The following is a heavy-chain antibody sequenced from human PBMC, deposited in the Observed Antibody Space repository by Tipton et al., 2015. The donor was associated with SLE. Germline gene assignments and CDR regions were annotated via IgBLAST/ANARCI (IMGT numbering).Heavy chain of an antibody. V-gene: IGHV1-18*01. CDR3: AKDGSHTSSILDP. CDR1: GYRFSTYG. CDR2: ISAYNGDT. Sequence: QLVQSGPEVKKPGASVRVSCKGSGYRFSTYGISWVRQAPGQGLEWMGWISAYNGDTKYAQKFQGRVNMTTDTSTNTAFMELRSLRSDDTAVYYCAKDGSHTSSILDPWGQGTLLTVSS. J-gene: IGHJ5*02. D-gene: IGHD6-13*01.